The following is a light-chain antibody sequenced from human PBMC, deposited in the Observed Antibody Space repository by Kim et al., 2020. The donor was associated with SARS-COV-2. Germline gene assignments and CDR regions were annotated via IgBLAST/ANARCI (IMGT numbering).Light chain of an antibody. CDR2: AAS. J-gene: IGKJ1*01. CDR1: QDIANS. V-gene: IGKV1-27*01. Sequence: ASVGDRVTITCRARQDIANSLAWYQQKPGKVPQVLIYAASTWQSGVPSRFSGSGSGTEFTLTIGSLQTEDVATYYCQKYNSAPWTFGPGTKVEIK. CDR3: QKYNSAPWT.